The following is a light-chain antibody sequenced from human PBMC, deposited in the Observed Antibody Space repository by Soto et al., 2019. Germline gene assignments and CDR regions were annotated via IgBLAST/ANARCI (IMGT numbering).Light chain of an antibody. Sequence: DILMTQSPDSLPVSLGERATINCKSSQSVLYSSNNKNYLAWYQQKPGQPPKLLIYWASTRESGVPDRFSGSGSGTDFTLTISSLQAEDVAVYYGQQYYSTPRTFGQGTKVEIK. J-gene: IGKJ1*01. V-gene: IGKV4-1*01. CDR2: WAS. CDR3: QQYYSTPRT. CDR1: QSVLYSSNNKNY.